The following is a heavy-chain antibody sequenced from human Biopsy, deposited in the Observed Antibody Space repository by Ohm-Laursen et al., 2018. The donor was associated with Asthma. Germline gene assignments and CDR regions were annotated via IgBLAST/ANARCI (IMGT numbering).Heavy chain of an antibody. CDR1: GFAVSRDH. V-gene: IGHV3-53*01. CDR2: IYSGGTS. J-gene: IGHJ4*02. CDR3: ARGDSSNWSHYYFDY. Sequence: SLRLSCVASGFAVSRDHMFWVRQAPGKGLKWVSVIYSGGTSHTADSVRGRFTISRDYSKNTLYLQMHSLRAEDTAVYYCARGDSSNWSHYYFDYWGQGTLVTVSS. D-gene: IGHD3-22*01.